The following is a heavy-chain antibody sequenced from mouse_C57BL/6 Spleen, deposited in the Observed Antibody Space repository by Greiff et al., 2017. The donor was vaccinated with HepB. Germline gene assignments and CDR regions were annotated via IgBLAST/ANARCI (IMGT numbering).Heavy chain of an antibody. CDR2: IDPETGGT. Sequence: VQLQQSGAELVRPGASVTLSCKASGYTFTDYEMHWVKQTPVHGLEWIGAIDPETGGTAYNQKFKGKAILTADKSSSTAYMDLRSLTSEDSAVYYCTRSGDYWGQGTSVTVSS. CDR1: GYTFTDYE. V-gene: IGHV1-15*01. J-gene: IGHJ4*01. CDR3: TRSGDY. D-gene: IGHD3-2*02.